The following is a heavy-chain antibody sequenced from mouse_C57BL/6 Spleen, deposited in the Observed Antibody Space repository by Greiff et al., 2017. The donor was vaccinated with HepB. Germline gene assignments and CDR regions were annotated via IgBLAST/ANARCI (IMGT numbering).Heavy chain of an antibody. V-gene: IGHV1-69*01. CDR1: GYTFTSYW. J-gene: IGHJ1*01. CDR2: IDPSDSYT. D-gene: IGHD2-4*01. Sequence: QVQLQQPGAELVMPGASVKLSCKASGYTFTSYWMHWVKQRPGQGLEWIGEIDPSDSYTNYNQKFKGKSTLTVDKSSSTAYMQLSSLTSEDSAVYYCARSITTRVPYSSFDVCGPGPTVTVSS. CDR3: ARSITTRVPYSSFDV.